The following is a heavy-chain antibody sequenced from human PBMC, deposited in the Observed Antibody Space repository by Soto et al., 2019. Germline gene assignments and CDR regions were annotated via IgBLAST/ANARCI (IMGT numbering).Heavy chain of an antibody. V-gene: IGHV3-74*01. J-gene: IGHJ6*02. Sequence: GGSLRLSCAASGFTFSSYAMHWVRQAPGKGLVWVSRINSDGSSTSYADSVKGRFTISRDNAKNTLYLQMNSLRAEDTAVYYCARVITAMVTRTYYYGMDVWGQGTTVTVSS. CDR1: GFTFSSYA. CDR3: ARVITAMVTRTYYYGMDV. D-gene: IGHD5-18*01. CDR2: INSDGSST.